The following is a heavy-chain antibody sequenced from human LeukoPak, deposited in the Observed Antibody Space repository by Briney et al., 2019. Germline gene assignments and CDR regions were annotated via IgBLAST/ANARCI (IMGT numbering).Heavy chain of an antibody. CDR2: IKQDGSEK. CDR3: ARDIVWTP. CDR1: GFTFSSYA. D-gene: IGHD3/OR15-3a*01. V-gene: IGHV3-7*01. Sequence: GGSLRLSCAASGFTFSSYAMSWVRQTPGKGLEWVANIKQDGSEKYYVDSVKGRFTISRDNAKNSLYLQMNGLRAEDTAVYYCARDIVWTPWGQGTMVTVSS. J-gene: IGHJ3*01.